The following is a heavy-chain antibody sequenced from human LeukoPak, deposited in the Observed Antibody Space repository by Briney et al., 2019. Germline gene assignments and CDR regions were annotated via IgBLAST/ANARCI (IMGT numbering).Heavy chain of an antibody. Sequence: GGSLRLSCAASGFTFSSYAMHWVRQAPGKGLEWVAVMSYDGGNKYYADSVKGRFTISRDNSKNTLYLQMNSLRAEDTAVYYCARENIVLMVYDYWGQGTLVTVSS. CDR2: MSYDGGNK. CDR3: ARENIVLMVYDY. V-gene: IGHV3-30-3*01. D-gene: IGHD2-8*01. J-gene: IGHJ4*02. CDR1: GFTFSSYA.